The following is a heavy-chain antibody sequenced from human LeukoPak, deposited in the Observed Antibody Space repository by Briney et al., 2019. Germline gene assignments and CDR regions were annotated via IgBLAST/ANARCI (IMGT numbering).Heavy chain of an antibody. CDR3: ARATYNDSKNRPRRLAFDL. Sequence: SVKVSCKTYGGTLNNFAISWVRQAPGHGLEWVGGIIPLFGTADYPQKFQGRVTITTDESTGTAYMEMSSLRGDDTALYYCARATYNDSKNRPRRLAFDLWGQGTLVTVSS. D-gene: IGHD3-10*01. CDR2: IIPLFGTA. J-gene: IGHJ5*02. CDR1: GGTLNNFA. V-gene: IGHV1-69*05.